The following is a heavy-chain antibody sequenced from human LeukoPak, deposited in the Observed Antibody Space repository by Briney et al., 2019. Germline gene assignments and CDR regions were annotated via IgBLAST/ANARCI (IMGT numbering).Heavy chain of an antibody. CDR1: GGSISGYY. D-gene: IGHD5-18*01. CDR3: ARDQGYSYGHYFDY. J-gene: IGHJ4*02. Sequence: SETLSLTCTVSGGSISGYYWSWIRQPPGKGLEWIGYIYYSGSTNYNPSLKSRVTMSVDTSRNQFSLKLRSVTAADTAVYYCARDQGYSYGHYFDYWGQGTLVTVSS. CDR2: IYYSGST. V-gene: IGHV4-59*01.